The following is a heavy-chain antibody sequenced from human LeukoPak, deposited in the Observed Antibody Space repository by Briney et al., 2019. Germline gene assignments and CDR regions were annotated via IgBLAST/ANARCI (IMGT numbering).Heavy chain of an antibody. D-gene: IGHD6-19*01. V-gene: IGHV3-43*02. J-gene: IGHJ4*02. CDR3: ARESESSGWYDY. Sequence: GGSLRLSCAAPGFMFHDYAIHWVRQAPGKGLEWVSLISGDGGSTFYADSVKGRFTISRDNSKNSLYLQMNRLRSDDTALYYCARESESSGWYDYWGQGTLVTVSS. CDR2: ISGDGGST. CDR1: GFMFHDYA.